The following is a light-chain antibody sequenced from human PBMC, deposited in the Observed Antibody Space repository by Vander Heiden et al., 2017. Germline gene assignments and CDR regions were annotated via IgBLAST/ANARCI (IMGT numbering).Light chain of an antibody. Sequence: DIQMTQSPSSLSASVGDRVTVTCQASQDISNYLNWYQQKPGKPPKLLIDDASNLETGVPSRFSGSGSGTHFTFTISSLQPEDAATYYCQHYDGLPITFGQGTRLRLN. CDR2: DAS. J-gene: IGKJ5*01. V-gene: IGKV1-33*01. CDR1: QDISNY. CDR3: QHYDGLPIT.